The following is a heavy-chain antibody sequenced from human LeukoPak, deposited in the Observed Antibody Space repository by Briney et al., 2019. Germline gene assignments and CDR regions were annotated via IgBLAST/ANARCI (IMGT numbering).Heavy chain of an antibody. CDR1: GFTFSSYS. V-gene: IGHV3-21*01. CDR3: ATGYCSGGSCYRPFDY. J-gene: IGHJ4*02. CDR2: ISSSSSYI. D-gene: IGHD2-15*01. Sequence: GGSLRLSCAASGFTFSSYSMNWVRQAPGKGLEWVSSISSSSSYIYCADSVKGRFTISRDNAKNSLYLQMNSLRAEDTAVYYCATGYCSGGSCYRPFDYWGQGTLVTVSS.